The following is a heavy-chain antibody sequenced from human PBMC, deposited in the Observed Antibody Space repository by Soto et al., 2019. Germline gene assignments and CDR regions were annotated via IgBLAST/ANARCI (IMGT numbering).Heavy chain of an antibody. CDR2: IIPIFGTA. J-gene: IGHJ6*02. CDR1: GGTFSSYA. Sequence: ASVKVSCKASGGTFSSYAISWVRQAPGQGLEWMGGIIPIFGTANYAQKFQGRVTITADESTSTAYMELSSLRSEDTAVYYCARDGLGEGEGYYYGMDVWGQRTTVTVCS. CDR3: ARDGLGEGEGYYYGMDV. V-gene: IGHV1-69*13. D-gene: IGHD1-26*01.